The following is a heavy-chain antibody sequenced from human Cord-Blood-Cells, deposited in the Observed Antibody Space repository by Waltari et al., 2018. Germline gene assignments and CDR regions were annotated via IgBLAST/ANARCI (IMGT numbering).Heavy chain of an antibody. Sequence: QVQLQQWGAGLLKPSETLSLTCAVYGGSFSGYYWSWIRQPPGKGLEWIGEINHSGSTNYNPSLKSRVTISVDTSKNQFSLKLSSVTAADTAVYYCARGYGVSTVLEWFYYYYYGMDVWGQGTTVTVSS. J-gene: IGHJ6*02. CDR2: INHSGST. CDR3: ARGYGVSTVLEWFYYYYYGMDV. V-gene: IGHV4-34*01. CDR1: GGSFSGYY. D-gene: IGHD3-3*01.